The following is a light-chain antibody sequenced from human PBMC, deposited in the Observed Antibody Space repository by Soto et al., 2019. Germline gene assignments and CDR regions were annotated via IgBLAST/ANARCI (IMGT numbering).Light chain of an antibody. Sequence: EIVLTQSPDTLSLSPGERATLSCRSSQSVSSSYLAWYQQKPGQAPRLLIYGASSRATGIPDRFSGSGSGTDFTLTISRLEPEDFALYYCQQFGSSLLTFGPGTKVDIK. CDR2: GAS. V-gene: IGKV3-20*01. CDR1: QSVSSSY. CDR3: QQFGSSLLT. J-gene: IGKJ3*01.